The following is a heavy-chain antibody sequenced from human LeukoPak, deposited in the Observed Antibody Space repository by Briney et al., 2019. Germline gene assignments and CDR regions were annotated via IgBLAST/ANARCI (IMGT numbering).Heavy chain of an antibody. CDR1: GGSISSGGYY. J-gene: IGHJ6*02. V-gene: IGHV4-31*03. CDR3: ARFQSSSSWDYYYGLDV. D-gene: IGHD2-2*01. Sequence: SETLSLTRTVSGGSISSGGYYWSWIRQHPGKGLEWIGYIYYSGSTYYNPSLKSRVTISVDTSKNQFSLKLSSVTAADTAVYYCARFQSSSSWDYYYGLDVWGQGTTVTVSS. CDR2: IYYSGST.